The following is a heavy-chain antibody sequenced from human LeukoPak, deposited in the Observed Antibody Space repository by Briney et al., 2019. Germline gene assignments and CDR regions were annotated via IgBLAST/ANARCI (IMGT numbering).Heavy chain of an antibody. CDR1: GGSFSGYY. D-gene: IGHD3-10*01. CDR3: ARDKGGMVPFDH. Sequence: NPSETLSLTCAVYGGSFSGYYWSWIRQPPGKGLEWIGEINHSGSTNYNPSLKSRVTISVDTSKNQFSLKLSSVTAADTAVYYCARDKGGMVPFDHWGQGTLVTVSS. V-gene: IGHV4-34*01. CDR2: INHSGST. J-gene: IGHJ4*02.